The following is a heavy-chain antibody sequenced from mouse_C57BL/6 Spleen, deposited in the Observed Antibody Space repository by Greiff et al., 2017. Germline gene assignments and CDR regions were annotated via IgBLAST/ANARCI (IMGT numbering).Heavy chain of an antibody. CDR3: AKTGGNWYFDV. Sequence: VMLVESGPGLVQPSQSLSITCTVSGFSLTSYGVHWVRQSPGKGLEWLGVIWRGGSIDYNAAFMSRLSITKDNSKSQVFFKMNSLQADDTAIYYCAKTGGNWYFDVWGTGTTVTVSS. V-gene: IGHV2-5*01. J-gene: IGHJ1*03. CDR1: GFSLTSYG. CDR2: IWRGGSI. D-gene: IGHD1-1*02.